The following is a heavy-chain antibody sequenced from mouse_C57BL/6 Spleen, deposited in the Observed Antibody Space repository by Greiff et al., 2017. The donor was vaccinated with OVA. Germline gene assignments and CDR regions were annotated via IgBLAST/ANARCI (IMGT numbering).Heavy chain of an antibody. Sequence: EVQLQQSGPELVKPGASVKISCKASGYSFTGYYMNWVKQSPEKSLEWIGEINPSTGGTTYNQKFKAKATLTVDKSSSTAYMQLKSLTSENSAVYYCARKGNYSNYDWYFDVWGTGTTVTVSS. CDR3: ARKGNYSNYDWYFDV. CDR2: INPSTGGT. J-gene: IGHJ1*03. V-gene: IGHV1-42*01. D-gene: IGHD2-5*01. CDR1: GYSFTGYY.